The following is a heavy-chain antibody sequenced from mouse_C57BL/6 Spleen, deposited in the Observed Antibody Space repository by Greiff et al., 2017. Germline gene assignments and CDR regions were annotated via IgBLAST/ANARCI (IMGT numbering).Heavy chain of an antibody. Sequence: VQLQQSGPELVKPGASVKLSCKASGYTFTSYDINWVKQRPGQGLEWIGWIYPRDGSTKYNEKFKGKATLTVDTSSSTAYMELHSLTSEDSAVYFCSSYYYGDYWGQGTTLTVSS. CDR3: SSYYYGDY. V-gene: IGHV1-85*01. J-gene: IGHJ2*01. CDR1: GYTFTSYD. D-gene: IGHD1-1*01. CDR2: IYPRDGST.